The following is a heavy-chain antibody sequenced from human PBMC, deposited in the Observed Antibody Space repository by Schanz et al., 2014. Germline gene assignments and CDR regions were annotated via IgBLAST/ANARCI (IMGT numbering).Heavy chain of an antibody. Sequence: DVQLLESGGGLVQPGGSLRLSCAASGFTLSNSDMHWVRQGTGKGLEWASTIGYLGDTYYPDSVKDRFTVSRDNSKNTVYLQMNRLRAEDTAVYYCARVHHYDPSGWGYFDYWGQGALVTVSS. CDR2: IGYLGDT. J-gene: IGHJ4*02. V-gene: IGHV3-13*01. CDR1: GFTLSNSD. D-gene: IGHD3-22*01. CDR3: ARVHHYDPSGWGYFDY.